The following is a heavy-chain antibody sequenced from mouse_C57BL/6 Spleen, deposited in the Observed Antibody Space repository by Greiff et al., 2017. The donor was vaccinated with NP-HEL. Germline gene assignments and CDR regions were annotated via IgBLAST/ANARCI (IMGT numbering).Heavy chain of an antibody. V-gene: IGHV5-2*01. CDR3: ARRGTTVVAEWYFDV. CDR1: EYEFPSHD. J-gene: IGHJ1*03. Sequence: EVMLVESGGGLVQPGESLKLSCESNEYEFPSHDMSWVRKTPEKRLELVAAINSDGGSTYYPDTMERRFIISRDNTKKTLYLQMSSLRSEDTALYYCARRGTTVVAEWYFDVWGTGTTVTVSS. D-gene: IGHD1-1*01. CDR2: INSDGGST.